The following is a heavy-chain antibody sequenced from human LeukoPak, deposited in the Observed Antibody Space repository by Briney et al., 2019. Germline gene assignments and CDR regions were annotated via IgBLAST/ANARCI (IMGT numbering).Heavy chain of an antibody. D-gene: IGHD3-10*01. CDR2: IYTSGST. Sequence: PSETLSLTCTVSGGPISSGSYYWSWIRQPAGKGLEWIWRIYTSGSTNYNPSLKSRVTISVDTSKNQVSLRLSSVTAADTAVYYCARDVWFGAGRTFDYWGQGTVVTVSS. J-gene: IGHJ4*02. V-gene: IGHV4-61*02. CDR1: GGPISSGSYY. CDR3: ARDVWFGAGRTFDY.